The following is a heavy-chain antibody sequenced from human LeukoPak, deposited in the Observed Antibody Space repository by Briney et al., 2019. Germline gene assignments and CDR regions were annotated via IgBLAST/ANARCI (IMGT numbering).Heavy chain of an antibody. J-gene: IGHJ4*02. V-gene: IGHV1-3*01. Sequence: GASVKVSCKASGYTFSSNAIVWVRQAPGQSLEWMGWIHGGSGHTAYSQTFRGRVTLTRETSATTVYMDLSSLKSEDTALYFCARGNYGYLDSWGQGTLVTVSS. CDR1: GYTFSSNA. D-gene: IGHD3-10*01. CDR2: IHGGSGHT. CDR3: ARGNYGYLDS.